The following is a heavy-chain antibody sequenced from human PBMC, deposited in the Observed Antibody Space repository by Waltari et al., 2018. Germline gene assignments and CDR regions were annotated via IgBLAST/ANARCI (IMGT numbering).Heavy chain of an antibody. CDR1: GFTFSSYG. V-gene: IGHV3-30*02. Sequence: QVQLVESGGGVVQPGGSLRLSCAASGFTFSSYGMHWVRPAPGKGLEWVDFIRYDGSNKYYADSVKGRFTISRDNSKNTLYLQMNSLRAEDTAVYYCAILDIVVVVAARFDYWGQGTLVTVSS. CDR2: IRYDGSNK. CDR3: AILDIVVVVAARFDY. D-gene: IGHD2-15*01. J-gene: IGHJ4*02.